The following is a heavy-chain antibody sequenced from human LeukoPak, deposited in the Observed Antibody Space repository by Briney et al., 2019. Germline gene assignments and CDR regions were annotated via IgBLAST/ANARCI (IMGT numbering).Heavy chain of an antibody. CDR3: ARGNTPFDY. V-gene: IGHV4-59*01. CDR2: MYYSEST. CDR1: GGSINTYY. J-gene: IGHJ4*02. D-gene: IGHD2-2*02. Sequence: SETLSLTCTVSGGSINTYYWSWVRQPPGQGLEWMACMYYSESTNYNPSLKSRVSISVDSSQTQCSLKLRSVTAADAAVYYCARGNTPFDYWGEGSLVTVSS.